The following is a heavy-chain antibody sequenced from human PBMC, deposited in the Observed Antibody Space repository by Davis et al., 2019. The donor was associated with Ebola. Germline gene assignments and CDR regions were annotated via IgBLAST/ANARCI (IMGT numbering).Heavy chain of an antibody. D-gene: IGHD3-3*01. CDR1: GGSISSYY. CDR3: ARVDYDFWSGCVDY. CDR2: IYYSGST. J-gene: IGHJ4*02. Sequence: MPSETLSLTCTVSGGSISSYYWSWIRQPPGKGLEWIGYIYYSGSTNYNPSLKSRVTISVDTSKNQFSLKLSSVTAADTAVYYCARVDYDFWSGCVDYWGQGTLVTVSS. V-gene: IGHV4-59*12.